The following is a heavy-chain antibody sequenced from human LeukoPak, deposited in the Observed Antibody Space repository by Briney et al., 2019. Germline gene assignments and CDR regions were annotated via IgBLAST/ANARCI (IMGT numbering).Heavy chain of an antibody. D-gene: IGHD2-21*01. CDR3: ARRTPRCGGTCYDAFDV. J-gene: IGHJ3*01. V-gene: IGHV1-18*01. Sequence: ASVKVSCKASGYTFTSYGISWVRQVPGQGLEWMGLMSPHNGHTEYAQNFQGRVTMTRDTSTGTAYMELRSLRSEDTAVYYCARRTPRCGGTCYDAFDVWGQGTMVTVSS. CDR2: MSPHNGHT. CDR1: GYTFTSYG.